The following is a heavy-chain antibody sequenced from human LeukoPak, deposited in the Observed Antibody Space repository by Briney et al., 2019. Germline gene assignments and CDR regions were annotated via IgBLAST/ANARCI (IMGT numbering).Heavy chain of an antibody. D-gene: IGHD4-17*01. J-gene: IGHJ5*02. CDR3: TRDHGDYGNFFGP. Sequence: TGGSLRLSCVASGFTFSSYWMHWVRQALGKGLVWVSRINSDGSSTSYADSVKGRFTISRDNAKNTLYLQMNSLRVEDTAVYYCTRDHGDYGNFFGPWGQGTLVTVSS. CDR1: GFTFSSYW. V-gene: IGHV3-74*01. CDR2: INSDGSST.